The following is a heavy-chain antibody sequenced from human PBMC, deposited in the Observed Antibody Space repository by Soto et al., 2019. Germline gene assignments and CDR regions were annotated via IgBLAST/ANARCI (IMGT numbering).Heavy chain of an antibody. Sequence: EVQLLESGGGLVQPGGSLRLSCAASGFTFSSYAMSWVRQAPGKGLEWVSAISGSGGSTYYADSVKGRFTISRDNSKNTLYLQMNSLRAEDTAVYYCAKEGVQNIVVVPAAMNWFDPWGQGTLVTVSS. V-gene: IGHV3-23*01. J-gene: IGHJ5*02. CDR2: ISGSGGST. D-gene: IGHD2-2*01. CDR3: AKEGVQNIVVVPAAMNWFDP. CDR1: GFTFSSYA.